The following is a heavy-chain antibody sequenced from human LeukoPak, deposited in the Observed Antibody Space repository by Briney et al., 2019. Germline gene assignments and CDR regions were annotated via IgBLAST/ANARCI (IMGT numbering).Heavy chain of an antibody. CDR1: GYTFTSYD. V-gene: IGHV1-8*01. J-gene: IGHJ4*02. CDR2: MNPNSGNT. CDR3: ARDEWDYYDSSGYLSWDY. D-gene: IGHD3-22*01. Sequence: ASVKVSCKASGYTFTSYDINWVRQATGQGLEWMGWMNPNSGNTGYAQKLQGRVTMTTDTSTSTAYMELRSLRSDGTAVYYCARDEWDYYDSSGYLSWDYWGQGTLVTVSS.